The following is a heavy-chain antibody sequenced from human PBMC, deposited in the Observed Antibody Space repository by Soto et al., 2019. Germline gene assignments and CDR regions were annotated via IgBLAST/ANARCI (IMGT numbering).Heavy chain of an antibody. J-gene: IGHJ4*02. Sequence: GESLKISCVVSGFTVRNFGMHWVRQAPGKGLEWVAIMSYDGSGKYYADSVKGRFTVSGDKSKNTLYLEMNSLRTEDTAVYCCATEMYFYGAGSSSLDYWGQGILVTVSS. CDR3: ATEMYFYGAGSSSLDY. D-gene: IGHD3-10*01. CDR1: GFTVRNFG. V-gene: IGHV3-30*03. CDR2: MSYDGSGK.